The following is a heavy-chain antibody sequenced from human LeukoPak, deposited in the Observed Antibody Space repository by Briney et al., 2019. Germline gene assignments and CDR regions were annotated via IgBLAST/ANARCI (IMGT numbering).Heavy chain of an antibody. CDR3: ARHFFPTVGATHFDY. CDR1: GGSISSNSYY. CDR2: IYYSGST. J-gene: IGHJ4*02. Sequence: SETLSLTCAVSGGSISSNSYYWGWIRQPPGKGLEWIGSIYYSGSTYYNPSLKSRVTISVDTSKNQFSLKLSSVTAADTAVYYCARHFFPTVGATHFDYWGQGTLVTVSS. D-gene: IGHD1-26*01. V-gene: IGHV4-39*01.